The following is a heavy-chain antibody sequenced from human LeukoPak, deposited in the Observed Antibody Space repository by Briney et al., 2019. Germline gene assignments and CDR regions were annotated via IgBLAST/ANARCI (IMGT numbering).Heavy chain of an antibody. CDR1: GFAFNTYT. CDR2: ISYDGGND. V-gene: IGHV3-30*04. J-gene: IGHJ4*02. Sequence: GRSLRLSCAASGFAFNTYTIHWVRQAPGKGLEWVAVISYDGGNDYYAGSVKGRFTISRDNSKNTLYLQMNSLRPEDTAVYYCAKDRGSIAAGGSDYWGQGTLVTVSS. CDR3: AKDRGSIAAGGSDY. D-gene: IGHD6-13*01.